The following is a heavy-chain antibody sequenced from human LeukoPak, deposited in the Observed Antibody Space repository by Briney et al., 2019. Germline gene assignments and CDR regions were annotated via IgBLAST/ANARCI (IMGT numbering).Heavy chain of an antibody. D-gene: IGHD3-3*01. CDR2: INSDGSST. CDR1: GFTFSSYW. J-gene: IGHJ6*03. V-gene: IGHV3-74*01. Sequence: GGSLRLSCAASGFTFSSYWMHWVRQAPGKGLVWVSRINSDGSSTSYADSVKGRFTISRDNAKNTLYLQMNSLRAEDTAVYYCARAPYDFWSGYTYYMDVWGKGTTVTVSS. CDR3: ARAPYDFWSGYTYYMDV.